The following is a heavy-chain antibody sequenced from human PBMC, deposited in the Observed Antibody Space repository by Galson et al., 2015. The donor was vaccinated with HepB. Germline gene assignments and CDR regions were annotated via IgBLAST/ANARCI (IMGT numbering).Heavy chain of an antibody. Sequence: SLRLSCAASGFTFSSYSMNWVRQAPGKGLEWVSSISSSSYIYYADSVKGRFTISRDNAKNSLYLQMNSLRAEDTAVYYCARDYLFVGATSDYWGQGTLVTVSS. CDR2: ISSSSYI. V-gene: IGHV3-21*01. D-gene: IGHD1-26*01. CDR3: ARDYLFVGATSDY. J-gene: IGHJ4*02. CDR1: GFTFSSYS.